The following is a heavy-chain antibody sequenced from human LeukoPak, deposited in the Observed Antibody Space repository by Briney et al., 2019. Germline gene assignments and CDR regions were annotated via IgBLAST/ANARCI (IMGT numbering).Heavy chain of an antibody. CDR3: ARVKSPRGWFDP. CDR2: ISAYNGNT. V-gene: IGHV1-18*01. Sequence: ASVKVSCKASGYTFTSYGISWGRQAPGQGLEWMRGISAYNGNTNYAKKLQGRVTMTTDTSTSTAYMELRSLRSDDTAVYYCARVKSPRGWFDPWGQGNLVTVSS. J-gene: IGHJ5*02. CDR1: GYTFTSYG.